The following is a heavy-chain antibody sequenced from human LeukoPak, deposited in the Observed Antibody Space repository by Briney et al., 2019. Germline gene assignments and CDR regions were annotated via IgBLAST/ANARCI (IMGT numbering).Heavy chain of an antibody. CDR3: ARDYGDYALDY. V-gene: IGHV1-2*02. Sequence: ASVKVSCKASGYTFTGHYMHWVRQAPGQGLEWMGCINPNSGGTNYAQKFQGRVTMTRDTSISTAYMELSRLRSDDTAVYYCARDYGDYALDYWGQGTLVTVSS. CDR2: INPNSGGT. D-gene: IGHD4-17*01. J-gene: IGHJ4*02. CDR1: GYTFTGHY.